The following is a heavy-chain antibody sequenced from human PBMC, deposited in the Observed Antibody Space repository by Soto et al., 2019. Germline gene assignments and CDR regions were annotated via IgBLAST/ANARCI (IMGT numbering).Heavy chain of an antibody. J-gene: IGHJ5*02. CDR2: IYYSGST. CDR3: ARATNGGFVVVPAAIPFWFDP. Sequence: SETLSLTCTVSGGSISSGGYYWSWIRQHPGKGLEWIGYIYYSGSTCYNPSLKSRVTISVDTSKNQFSLKLSSVTAADTAVYYCARATNGGFVVVPAAIPFWFDPWGQGTLVTVSS. D-gene: IGHD2-2*02. CDR1: GGSISSGGYY. V-gene: IGHV4-31*03.